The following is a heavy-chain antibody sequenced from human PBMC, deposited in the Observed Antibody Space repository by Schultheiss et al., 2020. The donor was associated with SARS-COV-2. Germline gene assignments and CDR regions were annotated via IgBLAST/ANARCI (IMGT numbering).Heavy chain of an antibody. CDR2: ISSSSSYI. Sequence: GGSLRLSCAASGFTFSSYAMNWVRQAPGKGLEWVSSISSSSSYIYYEDSVKGRFTISRDNAKNSLYLQMNSLRAEDTAVYYCARGLYPEYFQHWGQGTLVTVSS. V-gene: IGHV3-21*01. CDR1: GFTFSSYA. J-gene: IGHJ1*01. CDR3: ARGLYPEYFQH. D-gene: IGHD2-15*01.